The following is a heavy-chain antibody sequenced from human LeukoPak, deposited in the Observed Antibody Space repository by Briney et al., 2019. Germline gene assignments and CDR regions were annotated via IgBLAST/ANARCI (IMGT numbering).Heavy chain of an antibody. Sequence: AASVKVSCKASGYTFTGFYIHWVRQAPRQGLEWMGWINSNTGATNSAQKFQGRVTMTRDTSISTAYMELSRLRSDDTAVYYCARPYSYDDPFDSWGQGSLVTVSS. V-gene: IGHV1-2*02. J-gene: IGHJ4*02. CDR2: INSNTGAT. CDR1: GYTFTGFY. CDR3: ARPYSYDDPFDS. D-gene: IGHD3-3*01.